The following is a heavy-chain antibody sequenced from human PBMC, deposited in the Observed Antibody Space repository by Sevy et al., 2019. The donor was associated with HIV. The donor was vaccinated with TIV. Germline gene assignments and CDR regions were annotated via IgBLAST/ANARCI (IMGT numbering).Heavy chain of an antibody. CDR2: IYYSGST. J-gene: IGHJ4*02. D-gene: IGHD6-13*01. Sequence: SQTLSLTCTVSGGSISNYFWSWIRQPPGKGLEWVGYIYYSGSTNYNPTLKSRVTISVDTSKNQFSLKLSSVTAADTAVYYCARESIGAVGDFDYWGQGTLVTVSS. CDR3: ARESIGAVGDFDY. CDR1: GGSISNYF. V-gene: IGHV4-59*12.